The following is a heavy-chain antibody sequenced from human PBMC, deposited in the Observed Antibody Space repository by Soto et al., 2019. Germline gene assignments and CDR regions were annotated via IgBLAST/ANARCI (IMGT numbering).Heavy chain of an antibody. CDR1: GGSFSGYY. CDR3: APEVGYFSSSRRHLYFDS. V-gene: IGHV4-34*01. J-gene: IGHJ4*02. Sequence: SETLSLTCAVDGGSFSGYYWSWVRQPPGKGLEWIGDINHNGGTNYNPSLKSRVIISVDTSKTPFSLELSSVTAADTAVYYFAPEVGYFSSSRRHLYFDSWGPGTLVTVSS. D-gene: IGHD2-2*03. CDR2: INHNGGT.